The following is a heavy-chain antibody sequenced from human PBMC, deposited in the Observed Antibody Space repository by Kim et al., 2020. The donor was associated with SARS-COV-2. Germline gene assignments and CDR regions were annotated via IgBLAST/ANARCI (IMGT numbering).Heavy chain of an antibody. J-gene: IGHJ4*02. D-gene: IGHD1-26*01. Sequence: PARRRRVTISVDTSKNQFSLKLSSVTAADTAVYYCARENIVGANFDYWGQGTLVTVSS. V-gene: IGHV4-34*01. CDR3: ARENIVGANFDY.